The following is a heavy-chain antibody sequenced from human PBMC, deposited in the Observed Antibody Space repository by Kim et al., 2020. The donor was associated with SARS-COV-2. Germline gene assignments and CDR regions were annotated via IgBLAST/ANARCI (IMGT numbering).Heavy chain of an antibody. V-gene: IGHV1-69*01. Sequence: QGRVTITADESTSTAYMELSSLRSEDTAVYYCARDPGPILTGYSYYGMDVWGQGTTVTVSS. J-gene: IGHJ6*02. CDR3: ARDPGPILTGYSYYGMDV. D-gene: IGHD3-9*01.